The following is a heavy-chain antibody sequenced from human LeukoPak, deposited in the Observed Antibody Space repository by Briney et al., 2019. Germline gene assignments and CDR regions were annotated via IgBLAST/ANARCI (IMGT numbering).Heavy chain of an antibody. D-gene: IGHD5-24*01. Sequence: GGSLRLSCAASGFTFSNAWMSWVRQAPGKGLEWVGRIKSKTDGRTTDYAAPVKGRFTISRDDSKNTLYLQMNSLKTEDTAVYYCTSPGGDGYNFDDYYYYGMDVWGQGTTVTVSS. CDR3: TSPGGDGYNFDDYYYYGMDV. CDR2: IKSKTDGRTT. J-gene: IGHJ6*02. CDR1: GFTFSNAW. V-gene: IGHV3-15*01.